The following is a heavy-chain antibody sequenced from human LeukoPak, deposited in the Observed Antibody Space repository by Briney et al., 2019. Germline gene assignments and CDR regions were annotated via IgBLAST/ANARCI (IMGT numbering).Heavy chain of an antibody. CDR3: ARVYRSGYYLPTYYYGMDV. V-gene: IGHV1-8*01. D-gene: IGHD3-22*01. Sequence: ASVTVSFTASGYTFTSYDINWVRQATGQGLEWMGWMNPNSGNTGYAQKFQGRVTMTRNTSISTAYMELSSLRSEDTAVYYCARVYRSGYYLPTYYYGMDVWGQGTTVTVSS. J-gene: IGHJ6*02. CDR2: MNPNSGNT. CDR1: GYTFTSYD.